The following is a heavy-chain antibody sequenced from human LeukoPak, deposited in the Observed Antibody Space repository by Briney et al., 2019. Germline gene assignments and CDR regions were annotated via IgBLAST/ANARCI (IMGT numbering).Heavy chain of an antibody. Sequence: SETLSLTCTVSGGSISSYYWSWIRQPPGKGLEWIGSVYYSGSTYYNPSLKSRVTISVDTSKKQFSLTLSSVTAADTAVYYCARLSDVSFDIWGQGTVVTVSS. CDR3: ARLSDVSFDI. J-gene: IGHJ3*02. CDR2: VYYSGST. CDR1: GGSISSYY. D-gene: IGHD2/OR15-2a*01. V-gene: IGHV4-59*08.